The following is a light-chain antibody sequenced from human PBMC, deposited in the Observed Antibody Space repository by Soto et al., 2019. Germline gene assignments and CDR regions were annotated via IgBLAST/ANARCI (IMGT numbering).Light chain of an antibody. Sequence: QSALTQPASVSGSPGQSITITCTGTSSDVGSHNYVSWYQQEPGKAPKVMIYEVSNRPSGVSNRFSGSKSGNTASLTISGLQAADEADYYCSSYTSRYTLIFGGETKLTVL. J-gene: IGLJ2*01. CDR2: EVS. V-gene: IGLV2-14*01. CDR3: SSYTSRYTLI. CDR1: SSDVGSHNY.